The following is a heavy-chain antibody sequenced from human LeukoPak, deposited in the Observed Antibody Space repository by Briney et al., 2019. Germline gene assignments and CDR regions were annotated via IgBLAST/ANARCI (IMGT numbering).Heavy chain of an antibody. Sequence: SETLSLTCTVSGGSISSGGYYWSWIRQHPGKGLEWIGDIYYSGSTYYNPSLKSRVTISVDTSKNQLSLKLSSVTAADTAVYYCASTTSDYYDSSDYFQHCGQGTLVTVFS. CDR2: IYYSGST. CDR3: ASTTSDYYDSSDYFQH. D-gene: IGHD3-22*01. V-gene: IGHV4-31*03. J-gene: IGHJ1*01. CDR1: GGSISSGGYY.